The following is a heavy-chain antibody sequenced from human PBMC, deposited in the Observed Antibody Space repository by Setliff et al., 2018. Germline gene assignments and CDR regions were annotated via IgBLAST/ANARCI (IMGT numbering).Heavy chain of an antibody. CDR2: ISSSGSTI. V-gene: IGHV3-11*04. Sequence: GGSLRLSCAASGFTFSDYYMSWIRQAPGKGLEWVSYISSSGSTIYYADSVKGRFTISRDNAKNSLYLQMNSLRAEDTAVYYCAKDQAERGYSSSRLGEYWGQGTLVTVAS. CDR1: GFTFSDYY. D-gene: IGHD6-13*01. J-gene: IGHJ4*02. CDR3: AKDQAERGYSSSRLGEY.